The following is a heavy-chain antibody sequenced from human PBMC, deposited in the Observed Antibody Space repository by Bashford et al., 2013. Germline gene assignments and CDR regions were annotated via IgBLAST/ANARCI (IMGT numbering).Heavy chain of an antibody. V-gene: IGHV4-31*03. Sequence: SETLSLTCIVSGDYIVTSTNYWSWIRQSPEKGLEWIGCIYHSGTTYSNPALESRGYHSSCTRLGTELLPRTSDSVTAAGRRPIYYCASSTGYYQGFFGFWGRGKPGRPSPQ. CDR1: GDYIVTSTNY. J-gene: IGHJ4*02. CDR2: IYHSGTT. D-gene: IGHD3-9*01. CDR3: ASSTGYYQGFFGF.